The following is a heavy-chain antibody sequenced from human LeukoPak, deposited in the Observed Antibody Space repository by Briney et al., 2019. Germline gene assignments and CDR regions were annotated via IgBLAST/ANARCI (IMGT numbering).Heavy chain of an antibody. V-gene: IGHV3-73*01. Sequence: GGSLRLSCAASGSTFSGSAMHWVRQASGKGLEWVGRIRSKANSYATAYAASVKGRFTIPRDDSKNTAYLQMNSLKTEDTAVYYCTTPGGYYFDYWGQGTLVTVSS. CDR2: IRSKANSYAT. J-gene: IGHJ4*02. CDR3: TTPGGYYFDY. D-gene: IGHD3-16*01. CDR1: GSTFSGSA.